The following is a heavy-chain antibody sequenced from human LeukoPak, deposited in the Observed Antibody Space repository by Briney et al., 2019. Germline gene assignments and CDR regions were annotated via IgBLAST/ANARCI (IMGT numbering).Heavy chain of an antibody. CDR3: ATSRYDSSGYYGIIGY. CDR2: ITSGSSYI. V-gene: IGHV3-21*01. J-gene: IGHJ4*02. D-gene: IGHD3-22*01. CDR1: GFTFSSYN. Sequence: GGSLRLSCAASGFTFSSYNMNWVRQAPGKGLEWVSSITSGSSYIYYADSVKGRFTISRDNAKNSLYLQMNSLRAEDTAVYYCATSRYDSSGYYGIIGYWGQGTLVTVSS.